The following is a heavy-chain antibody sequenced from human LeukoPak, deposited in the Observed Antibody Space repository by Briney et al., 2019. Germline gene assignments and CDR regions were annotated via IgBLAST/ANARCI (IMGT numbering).Heavy chain of an antibody. V-gene: IGHV5-51*01. J-gene: IGHJ5*02. Sequence: TGESLKISCKGSGYSFNSYWIGWVRQMPGKGLEWMGIIYPGDSDTRYSPSLQGQVTISADKSISTAYLQWSSLKASDTAMYYCARPRDGYNSWFGPWGQGTLVTVSS. CDR3: ARPRDGYNSWFGP. CDR1: GYSFNSYW. CDR2: IYPGDSDT. D-gene: IGHD5-24*01.